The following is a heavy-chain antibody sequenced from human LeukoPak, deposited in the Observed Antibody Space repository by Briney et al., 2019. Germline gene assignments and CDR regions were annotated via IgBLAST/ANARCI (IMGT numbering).Heavy chain of an antibody. Sequence: GFLRLSCSAPGVHGRSNHIDWVPQAPGKGLEWVSIIYSGGSTYYADSVKGRFTISRDNSKSTLYLQMNSLRAEDTAVYYCARGVGVPIYSGYFDYWGQGTLVTVSS. CDR3: ARGVGVPIYSGYFDY. CDR1: GVHGRSNH. CDR2: IYSGGST. D-gene: IGHD2-2*01. V-gene: IGHV3-53*01. J-gene: IGHJ4*02.